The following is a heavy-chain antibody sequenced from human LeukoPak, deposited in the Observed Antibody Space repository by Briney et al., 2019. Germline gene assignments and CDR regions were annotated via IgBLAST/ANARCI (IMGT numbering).Heavy chain of an antibody. V-gene: IGHV3-7*04. CDR2: IKQDGSDK. Sequence: PGGSLRLSCAASGFTFSTYWMSWVRQAPGKGLEWVANIKQDGSDKYYVDSVKGRFTISRDNAKNSLFLQMNSLRAEDTAVYYCARDPRYANWFDPWGQGTLVIVSS. CDR1: GFTFSTYW. D-gene: IGHD1-1*01. CDR3: ARDPRYANWFDP. J-gene: IGHJ5*02.